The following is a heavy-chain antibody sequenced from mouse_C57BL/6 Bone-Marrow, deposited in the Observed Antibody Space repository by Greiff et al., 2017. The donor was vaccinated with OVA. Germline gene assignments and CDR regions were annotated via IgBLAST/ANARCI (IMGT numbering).Heavy chain of an antibody. D-gene: IGHD1-1*01. CDR2: IDPENGDT. Sequence: VQLKESGAELVRPGASVKLSCTASGFNIKDDYMHWVKQRPEQGLEWIGWIDPENGDTEYASKFQGKATITADTSSNTAYLQLSSLTSEDTAVYYCTGTVVVDYWGQGTTLTVSS. CDR1: GFNIKDDY. J-gene: IGHJ2*01. V-gene: IGHV14-4*01. CDR3: TGTVVVDY.